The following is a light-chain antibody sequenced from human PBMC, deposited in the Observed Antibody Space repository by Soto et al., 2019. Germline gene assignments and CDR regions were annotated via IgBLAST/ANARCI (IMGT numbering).Light chain of an antibody. J-gene: IGKJ1*01. CDR3: QQYAASPRT. CDR1: QSVSSNY. V-gene: IGKV3-20*01. CDR2: GAS. Sequence: EIVLTQSPGTLSLSPRERATLSCRASQSVSSNYLAWYQHKPGQAPRLLIYGASSRAPGIPDRFSGSGSGTVFTPTISRLEPEDFVVYYCQQYAASPRTFGQGTQVEV.